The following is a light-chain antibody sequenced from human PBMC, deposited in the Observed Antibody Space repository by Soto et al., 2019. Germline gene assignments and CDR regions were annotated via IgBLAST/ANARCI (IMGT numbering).Light chain of an antibody. CDR2: DAS. V-gene: IGKV3-20*01. CDR1: QSVGSSY. Sequence: EIVLTQSPGTLSLSPGERATLSCRASQSVGSSYLAWYQQKPGQAPRLLIYDASRRATGIPDRFSGSGSGTDFTLTISRLEPEDFAVYYCQQYGSSPPITFGQGTRLEIK. J-gene: IGKJ5*01. CDR3: QQYGSSPPIT.